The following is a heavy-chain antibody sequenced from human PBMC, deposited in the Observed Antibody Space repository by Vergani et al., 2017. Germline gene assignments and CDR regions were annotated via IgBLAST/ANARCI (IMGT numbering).Heavy chain of an antibody. D-gene: IGHD5-24*01. CDR3: ARGPSEMADY. V-gene: IGHV4-61*02. J-gene: IGHJ4*02. CDR1: GGSISSGSYY. Sequence: QVQLQESGPGLVKPSQTLSLTCTVSGGSISSGSYYWSWIRQPAGKGLEWIGRIYTSGSTNYNPSLKSRVTISVDTSKNQFSLKLSSVTAADTAVYYCARGPSEMADYWGQGTLVTVSS. CDR2: IYTSGST.